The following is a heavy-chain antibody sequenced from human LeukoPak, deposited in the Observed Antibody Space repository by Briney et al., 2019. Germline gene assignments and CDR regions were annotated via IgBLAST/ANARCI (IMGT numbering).Heavy chain of an antibody. CDR3: ARGSGYLETFDY. Sequence: GGSLRLSCAASGFIFSSYAMHWVRQAPGKGLEWVAVISYDGSNKYYADSVKGRFTISRDNSRNTLYLQMNSLRAEDTAVYYCARGSGYLETFDYWGQGTLVTVSS. J-gene: IGHJ4*02. CDR1: GFIFSSYA. CDR2: ISYDGSNK. V-gene: IGHV3-30*04. D-gene: IGHD3-22*01.